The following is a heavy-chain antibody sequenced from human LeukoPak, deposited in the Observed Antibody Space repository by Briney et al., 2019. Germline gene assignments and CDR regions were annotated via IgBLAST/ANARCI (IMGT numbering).Heavy chain of an antibody. CDR3: AITIFGVVIPVGMDV. Sequence: ASVKVSCKASGYTFTGYYMHWVGQAPGQGLEWMGWINPNSGGTNYAQKFQGRVTMTRDTSISTAYMELSRLRSDDTAVYYRAITIFGVVIPVGMDVWGQGTTVTVSS. J-gene: IGHJ6*02. CDR1: GYTFTGYY. D-gene: IGHD3-3*01. V-gene: IGHV1-2*02. CDR2: INPNSGGT.